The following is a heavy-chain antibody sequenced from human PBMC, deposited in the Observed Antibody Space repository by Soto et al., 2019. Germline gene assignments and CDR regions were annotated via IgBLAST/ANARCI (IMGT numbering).Heavy chain of an antibody. CDR1: GDSVSSNSAA. J-gene: IGHJ6*02. Sequence: PSQTLSLTCAISGDSVSSNSAAWNWIRQSPSRGLEWLGRTYYRSKWYNDYAVSVKSRITINPDTSKNQFSLQLNSVTPEDTAVYYCAKDLYNWNNYYYYGMDVWGQGTTVTVSS. D-gene: IGHD1-20*01. CDR3: AKDLYNWNNYYYYGMDV. CDR2: TYYRSKWYN. V-gene: IGHV6-1*01.